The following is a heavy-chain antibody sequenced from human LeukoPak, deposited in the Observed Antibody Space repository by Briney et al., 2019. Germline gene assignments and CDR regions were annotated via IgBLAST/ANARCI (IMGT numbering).Heavy chain of an antibody. J-gene: IGHJ4*02. CDR1: GDSVSNGGYY. D-gene: IGHD3-22*01. V-gene: IGHV4-61*08. CDR2: IYDSGST. CDR3: ARQSISGSSLSYFDY. Sequence: PSETLSLTCTVSGDSVSNGGYYWSWIRQPPGKGLEWIGNIYDSGSTNYNPSLKSRVTISVDTSKNQCSLKLSSVTAADTAVYYCARQSISGSSLSYFDYWGQGTLVNVSS.